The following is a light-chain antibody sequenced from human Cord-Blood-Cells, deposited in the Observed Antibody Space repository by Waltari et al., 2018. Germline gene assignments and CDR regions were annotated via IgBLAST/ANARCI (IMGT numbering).Light chain of an antibody. V-gene: IGLV2-8*01. CDR3: SSYAGSNNVV. J-gene: IGLJ2*01. Sequence: QSALTQPPSASASTGQPVTISCTGPSSDAGGYNYVSWYQQHPGKAPKRMIYEVSKRPSGVPDRVSGSKSGNTASLTVSGLQAEDEADYYCSSYAGSNNVVFGGGTKLTVL. CDR2: EVS. CDR1: SSDAGGYNY.